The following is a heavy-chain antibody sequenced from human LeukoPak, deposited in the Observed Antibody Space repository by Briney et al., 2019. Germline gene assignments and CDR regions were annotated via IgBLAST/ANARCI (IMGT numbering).Heavy chain of an antibody. V-gene: IGHV3-23*01. CDR1: EFTFGDYT. Sequence: AGGSLRLSCTASEFTFGDYTMSWVRQAPGKGLEWVSAISGSGGATYYADSVKGRFTISRDNSKNTLYLQMNSLRAEDTAVYYCAKELAGVGDILTGPVWYYYFGMDVWGQGTTVTVSS. CDR3: AKELAGVGDILTGPVWYYYFGMDV. CDR2: ISGSGGAT. D-gene: IGHD3-9*01. J-gene: IGHJ6*02.